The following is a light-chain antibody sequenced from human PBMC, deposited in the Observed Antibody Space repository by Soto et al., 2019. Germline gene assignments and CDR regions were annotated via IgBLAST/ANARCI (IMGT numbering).Light chain of an antibody. Sequence: QSVLTQPASVSGSPGQSVAISCTGTSSDVGAYNYISWYQQHPGKAPKLLLSEVSNRPSGVSDRFSGSKSGNTASLTISGLQAEDGADYYCSSLTTSFTYVFGTGTKVTVL. J-gene: IGLJ1*01. CDR3: SSLTTSFTYV. CDR2: EVS. V-gene: IGLV2-14*01. CDR1: SSDVGAYNY.